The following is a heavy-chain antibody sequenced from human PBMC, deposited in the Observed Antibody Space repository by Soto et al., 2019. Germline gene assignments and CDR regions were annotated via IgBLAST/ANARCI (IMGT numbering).Heavy chain of an antibody. D-gene: IGHD2-2*01. CDR2: IYYSGST. CDR1: GGTISTSSYH. Sequence: PSQTLSPTSNVSGGTISTSSYHSGWIRQPPGQGLECIGIIYYSGSTYYNPSLKSRVTISVDTSKNQFSLKLSSVTAADTAVYYCARSHLDIVVVPAATYYYYYGMDVWGQGTTVT. CDR3: ARSHLDIVVVPAATYYYYYGMDV. V-gene: IGHV4-39*01. J-gene: IGHJ6*02.